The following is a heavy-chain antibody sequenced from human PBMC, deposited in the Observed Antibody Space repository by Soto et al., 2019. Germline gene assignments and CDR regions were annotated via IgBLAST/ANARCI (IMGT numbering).Heavy chain of an antibody. CDR2: ISGSGGST. Sequence: PGGSLRLSCAASGFTFSSYAMSWVRQAPGKGLEWVSAISGSGGSTYYADSVKGRFTISRDNSKNTLYLQMNSLRAEDTAVYYCAKLGRYSSGWYIDYYYGMDVWGQGTKVTVSS. V-gene: IGHV3-23*01. CDR3: AKLGRYSSGWYIDYYYGMDV. CDR1: GFTFSSYA. J-gene: IGHJ6*02. D-gene: IGHD6-19*01.